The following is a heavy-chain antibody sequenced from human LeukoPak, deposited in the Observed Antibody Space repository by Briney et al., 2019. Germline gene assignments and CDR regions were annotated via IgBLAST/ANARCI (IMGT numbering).Heavy chain of an antibody. J-gene: IGHJ4*02. CDR2: IDWDDDT. CDR1: GFSLSTSGMR. CDR3: ARIGYSSSSDY. V-gene: IGHV2-70*04. Sequence: SGPTMVNPTQTLTLTCTFSGFSLSTSGMRVSWIRQPPGKALEWLARIDWDDDTFYSTSLKTRLTISKDTSKNQVVLTMTNMDPVDTATYYCARIGYSSSSDYWGQGTLVTVSS. D-gene: IGHD6-6*01.